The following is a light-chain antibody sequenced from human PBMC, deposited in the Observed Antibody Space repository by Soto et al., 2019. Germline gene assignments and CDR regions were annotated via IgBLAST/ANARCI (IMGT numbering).Light chain of an antibody. CDR3: SSYAGSNIVV. CDR2: EVS. V-gene: IGLV2-8*01. CDR1: SSDVGGYNF. Sequence: QSALTQPPSASGSPGQSVTISCTGTSSDVGGYNFVSWYQQHPGKAPNLTIYEVSERPSGVPDRFSGSKSGNTASLTVSGLQAEDEAAYYCSSYAGSNIVVFGGGTQLTVL. J-gene: IGLJ2*01.